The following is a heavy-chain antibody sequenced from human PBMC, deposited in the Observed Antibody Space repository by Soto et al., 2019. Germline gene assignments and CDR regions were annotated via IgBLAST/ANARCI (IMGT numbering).Heavy chain of an antibody. D-gene: IGHD3-22*01. Sequence: QVQLQESGPGLVKPSQTLSLTCTVSGGSISSGGYYWSWIRQHPGKGLEWIGYIYYSGSTYYNPSLKSRVTISVDTSKNQFSLKLSSATAADTAVYYCASLVSSYYYESSGYYYFDYWGQGTLVTVSS. CDR2: IYYSGST. V-gene: IGHV4-31*03. J-gene: IGHJ4*02. CDR3: ASLVSSYYYESSGYYYFDY. CDR1: GGSISSGGYY.